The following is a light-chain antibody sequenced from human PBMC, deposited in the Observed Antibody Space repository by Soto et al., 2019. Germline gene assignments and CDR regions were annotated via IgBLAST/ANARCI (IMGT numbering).Light chain of an antibody. CDR3: TSPTPGSLYV. CDR1: SSDVGNYNY. CDR2: MVS. Sequence: ALTQPASVSGSPGQSITISCTGTSSDVGNYNYVSWYQQYPGRVPKLLIYMVSNRASGVSNRFSGSKSGNTASLTISGLQAEDEADYFCTSPTPGSLYVFGTGTKVTVL. J-gene: IGLJ1*01. V-gene: IGLV2-14*01.